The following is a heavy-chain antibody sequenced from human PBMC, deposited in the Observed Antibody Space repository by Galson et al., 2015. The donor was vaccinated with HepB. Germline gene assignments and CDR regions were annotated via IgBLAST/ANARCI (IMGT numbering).Heavy chain of an antibody. V-gene: IGHV3-30-3*01. D-gene: IGHD5-24*01. CDR1: GFTFSSYA. J-gene: IGHJ3*02. CDR2: ISYDGSNK. CDR3: ARSEGYTAFDI. Sequence: SLRLSCAASGFTFSSYAMHWVRQAPGKGLEWVAVISYDGSNKYYADSVKGRFTISRDNSKNTLYLQMNSLRAEDTAVYYCARSEGYTAFDIWGQGTMVTVSS.